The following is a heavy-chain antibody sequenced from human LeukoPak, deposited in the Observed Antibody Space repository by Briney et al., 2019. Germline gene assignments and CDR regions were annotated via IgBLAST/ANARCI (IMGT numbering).Heavy chain of an antibody. CDR1: GITFSNCA. V-gene: IGHV3-64*01. CDR2: ISNNGDNT. J-gene: IGHJ6*03. CDR3: ARNQQLEYYYYYYMDV. Sequence: GGSLRLSCAASGITFSNCAMHWVRQAPGKGLEYVATISNNGDNTYYANSVKGRFTISRDNSKNTLYLQMGRLRIEDMAVYYCARNQQLEYYYYYYMDVWGKGTTVTVSS. D-gene: IGHD6-13*01.